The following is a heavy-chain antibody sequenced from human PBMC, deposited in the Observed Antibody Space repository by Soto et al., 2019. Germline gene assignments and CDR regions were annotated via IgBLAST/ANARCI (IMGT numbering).Heavy chain of an antibody. Sequence: GGSRRLSCAASGFTFSSYAMHWVRQAPGKGLEWVAVISYDGSNKYYADSVKGRFTLSRDNSKTTLYLQMNSLRAEDTAVYYCAGGIAAQYYFDYWGQGTLVTVSS. CDR2: ISYDGSNK. V-gene: IGHV3-30-3*01. D-gene: IGHD6-13*01. CDR1: GFTFSSYA. CDR3: AGGIAAQYYFDY. J-gene: IGHJ4*02.